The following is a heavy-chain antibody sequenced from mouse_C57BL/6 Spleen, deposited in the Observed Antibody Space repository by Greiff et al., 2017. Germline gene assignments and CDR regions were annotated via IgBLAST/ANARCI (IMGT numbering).Heavy chain of an antibody. CDR2: IDPSDSYT. CDR3: ARRDDCADYYAMDY. Sequence: QVHVKQPGAELVKPGASVKLSCKASGYTFTSYWMQWVKQRPGQGLEWIGEIDPSDSYTNYNQKFKGKATLTVDTSSSTAYMQLSSLTSEDSAVYYCARRDDCADYYAMDYWGQGTSVTVSS. V-gene: IGHV1-50*01. CDR1: GYTFTSYW. J-gene: IGHJ4*01. D-gene: IGHD3-3*01.